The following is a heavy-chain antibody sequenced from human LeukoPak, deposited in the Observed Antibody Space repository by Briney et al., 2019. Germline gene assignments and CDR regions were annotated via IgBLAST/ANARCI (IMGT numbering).Heavy chain of an antibody. J-gene: IGHJ6*03. CDR2: IYYSGST. D-gene: IGHD5-24*01. V-gene: IGHV4-30-4*01. Sequence: PSQTLSLTCTVSGGSISSGDYYWSWIRQPPGKGLEWIGYIYYSGSTYYNPSLKSRVTISVDTSKNQFSLKLSSVTAADTAVYYCARGDDYDLYMDVWGKGTTVTVSS. CDR3: ARGDDYDLYMDV. CDR1: GGSISSGDYY.